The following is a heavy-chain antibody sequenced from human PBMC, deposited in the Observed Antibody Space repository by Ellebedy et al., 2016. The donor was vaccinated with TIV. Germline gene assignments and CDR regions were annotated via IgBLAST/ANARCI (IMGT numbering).Heavy chain of an antibody. J-gene: IGHJ3*02. CDR2: IRGGGARP. D-gene: IGHD3-16*01. V-gene: IGHV3-23*01. Sequence: GGSLRLXXAASGFSFTSYAMSWVRQAPGKGLEWVSYIRGGGARPSYADSVKGRFTISRDNSKNTLYLQMNSLRAEDTAVYYCAKCSESWGNDAFDIWGQGTMVTVSS. CDR1: GFSFTSYA. CDR3: AKCSESWGNDAFDI.